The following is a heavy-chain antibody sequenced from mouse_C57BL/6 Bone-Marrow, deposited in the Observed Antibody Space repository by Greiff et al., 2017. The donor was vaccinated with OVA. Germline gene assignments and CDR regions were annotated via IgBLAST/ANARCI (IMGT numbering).Heavy chain of an antibody. CDR3: TTWTLAY. CDR1: GFNIKDDY. CDR2: IDPENGDT. Sequence: EVQLQQSGAELVRPGASVKLSCTASGFNIKDDYMHWVKQRPEQGLEWIGWIDPENGDTEYASKFQGKATITADTSSNTAYMQLSSLTSEDTAVYYCTTWTLAYWGQGTLVTVSA. V-gene: IGHV14-4*01. J-gene: IGHJ3*01.